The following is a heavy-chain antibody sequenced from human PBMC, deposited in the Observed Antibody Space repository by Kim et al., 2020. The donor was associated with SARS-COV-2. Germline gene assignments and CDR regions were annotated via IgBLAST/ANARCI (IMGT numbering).Heavy chain of an antibody. Sequence: GGSLRLSCAASGFTFSSYAMHWVRQAPGKGLEWVAVISYDGSNKYYADSVKGRFTISRDNSKNTLYLQMNSLRAEDTAVYYCASPRYLYYYDRTFDYWGQGTLVTVSS. CDR2: ISYDGSNK. J-gene: IGHJ4*02. CDR3: ASPRYLYYYDRTFDY. CDR1: GFTFSSYA. D-gene: IGHD3-22*01. V-gene: IGHV3-30*04.